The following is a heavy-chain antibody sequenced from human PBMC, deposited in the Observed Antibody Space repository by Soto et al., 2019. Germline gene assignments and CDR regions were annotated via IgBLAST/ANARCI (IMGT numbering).Heavy chain of an antibody. D-gene: IGHD2-2*02. CDR3: AKEGSCSSTSCYTRFYYYSYYGMDV. CDR1: GFTFSDYT. V-gene: IGHV3-21*01. J-gene: IGHJ6*02. CDR2: ITATGSFI. Sequence: PGWSLRLSCAAPGFTFSDYTMNWVRQAPGKGLEWVSLITATGSFIYQADSVKGRFTISRDNAKNTLYLQMNSLRAEDTAVYYCAKEGSCSSTSCYTRFYYYSYYGMDVWGQGTTVTVSS.